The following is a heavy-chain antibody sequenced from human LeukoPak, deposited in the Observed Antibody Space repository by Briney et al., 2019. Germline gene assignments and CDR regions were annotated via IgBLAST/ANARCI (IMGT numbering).Heavy chain of an antibody. J-gene: IGHJ4*02. CDR1: GGSISSYY. D-gene: IGHD4-17*01. Sequence: SETLSLTCTVSGGSISSYYWSWIRQPPGKGLEWIGYIYYSGSTNYNPSLKSRVTISVDTSKNQFSLKLSSVTAADTAVYYCARGTATVPAGFDYWGQGTLVTVSS. CDR2: IYYSGST. CDR3: ARGTATVPAGFDY. V-gene: IGHV4-59*01.